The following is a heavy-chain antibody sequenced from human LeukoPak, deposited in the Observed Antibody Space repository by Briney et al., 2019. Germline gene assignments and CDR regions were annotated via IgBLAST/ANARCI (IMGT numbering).Heavy chain of an antibody. V-gene: IGHV1-46*01. CDR1: GYTFTSYY. CDR3: ARSDYSNYVLHGVFDY. J-gene: IGHJ4*02. CDR2: INPSGGST. Sequence: ASVKVSCKASGYTFTSYYMHWVRQAPGQGLEWMGIINPSGGSTSYAQKFQGRVTMTRDTSTSTVYMELSSLRSEDTAVYYCARSDYSNYVLHGVFDYWGQGTLVTVSS. D-gene: IGHD4-11*01.